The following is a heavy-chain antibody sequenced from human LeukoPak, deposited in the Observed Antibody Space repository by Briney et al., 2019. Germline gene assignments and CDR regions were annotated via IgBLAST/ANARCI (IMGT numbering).Heavy chain of an antibody. Sequence: GESLKISCKGSGYRFTSYWSGWVRQKPGKGLEGMGIIYADDSDTRYSASFRGQVTISADKSIRTAYMQWSRLKASDTATYYCARQWLVPEPDYWGQGTLVTVSS. CDR1: GYRFTSYW. D-gene: IGHD6-19*01. CDR2: IYADDSDT. V-gene: IGHV5-51*01. CDR3: ARQWLVPEPDY. J-gene: IGHJ4*02.